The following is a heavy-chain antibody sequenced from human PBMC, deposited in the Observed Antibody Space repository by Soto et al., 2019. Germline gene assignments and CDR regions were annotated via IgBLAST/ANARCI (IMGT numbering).Heavy chain of an antibody. CDR1: GFTVSGKKY. J-gene: IGHJ3*02. CDR2: LYDLDGT. Sequence: VQLVASGGGLIQPGESLRLSCAAFGFTVSGKKYLAWVRQAPGKGLEWVSALYDLDGTYYADSVKGRFTTSSDSSRTTVYLQMNSLRTDDTAVYSCATWHLQEHAYDIWGQGTMVTVSS. D-gene: IGHD1-1*01. V-gene: IGHV3-53*01. CDR3: ATWHLQEHAYDI.